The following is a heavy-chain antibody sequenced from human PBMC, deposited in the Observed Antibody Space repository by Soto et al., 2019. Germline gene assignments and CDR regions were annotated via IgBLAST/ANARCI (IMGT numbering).Heavy chain of an antibody. CDR1: GYSFISYW. Sequence: HGESLKISCKGSGYSFISYWISWVRQMPGKGLEWMGRIDPSDSYTNYSPSFQGHVTISADKSISTAYLQWSSLKASDTAMYYCARHGSGYGGSYYYYSGMDVWGQGTTVTV. V-gene: IGHV5-10-1*01. CDR2: IDPSDSYT. D-gene: IGHD5-12*01. J-gene: IGHJ6*02. CDR3: ARHGSGYGGSYYYYSGMDV.